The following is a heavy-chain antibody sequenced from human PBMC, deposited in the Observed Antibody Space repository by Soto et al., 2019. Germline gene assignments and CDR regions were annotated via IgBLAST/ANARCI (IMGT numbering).Heavy chain of an antibody. D-gene: IGHD5-12*01. V-gene: IGHV1-46*03. CDR2: INPSGGST. CDR1: GYTFTSYY. J-gene: IGHJ4*02. Sequence: ASVTVSCQASGYTFTSYYMHWVRQAPGQGLEWMGIINPSGGSTSYAQKFQGRVTMTRDTSTSTVYMELSSLRSEDTAVYYCAREAGTINLDYWGQGTLVTVSS. CDR3: AREAGTINLDY.